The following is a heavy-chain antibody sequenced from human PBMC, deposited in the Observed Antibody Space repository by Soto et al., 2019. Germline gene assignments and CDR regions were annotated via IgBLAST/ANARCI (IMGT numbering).Heavy chain of an antibody. CDR2: IGTAGDT. CDR1: GFTFSSYD. V-gene: IGHV3-13*01. D-gene: IGHD6-13*01. J-gene: IGHJ3*02. CDR3: ARDGAAEDNDAFDI. Sequence: EVQLVESGGGLVQPGGSLRLSCAASGFTFSSYDMHWVRQATGKGLEWVSAIGTAGDTYYPGSVKGRFTISRENAKNSLYLQMNSLRAGDTAVYYCARDGAAEDNDAFDIWGQGTMVTVSS.